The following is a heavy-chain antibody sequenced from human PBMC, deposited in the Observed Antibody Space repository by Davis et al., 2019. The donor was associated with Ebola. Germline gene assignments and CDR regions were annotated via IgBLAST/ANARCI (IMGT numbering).Heavy chain of an antibody. CDR3: ARDGPSLFCSSTSCLYYYYGMDV. J-gene: IGHJ6*02. Sequence: GESLKISCAASGFTRSSYWMHWVRQAPGKGLVWVSRINSDGSSTSYADSVKGRFTISRDNAKNSLYLQMNSLRAEDTAVYYCARDGPSLFCSSTSCLYYYYGMDVWGQGTTIPVSS. CDR1: GFTRSSYW. CDR2: INSDGSST. V-gene: IGHV3-74*01. D-gene: IGHD2-2*01.